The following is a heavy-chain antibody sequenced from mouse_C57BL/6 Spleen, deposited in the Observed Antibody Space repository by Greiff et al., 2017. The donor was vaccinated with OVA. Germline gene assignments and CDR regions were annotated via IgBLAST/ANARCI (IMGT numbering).Heavy chain of an antibody. Sequence: EVMLVESEGGLVQPGSSMKLSCTASGFTFSDYYMAWVRQVPEKGLEWVANINYDGSSTYYLDSLKSRFIISRDNAKNILYLQMSSLKSEDTATYYCARVGVTTGFAYWGQGTLVTVSA. CDR2: INYDGSST. CDR3: ARVGVTTGFAY. J-gene: IGHJ3*01. V-gene: IGHV5-16*01. D-gene: IGHD2-2*01. CDR1: GFTFSDYY.